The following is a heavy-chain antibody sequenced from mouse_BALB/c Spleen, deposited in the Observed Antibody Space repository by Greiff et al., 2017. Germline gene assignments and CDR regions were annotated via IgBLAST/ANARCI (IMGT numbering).Heavy chain of an antibody. CDR2: INPSNGGT. CDR3: AIYYDYDGDYAMDY. V-gene: IGHV1-53*01. J-gene: IGHJ4*01. D-gene: IGHD2-4*01. Sequence: QVQLQQPGAELVKPGASVKLSCKASGYTFTSYYMYWVKQRPGQGLEWIGGINPSNGGTKYNEKFKGKATLTSDKSSSTAYMELSSLTSEDSAVYYCAIYYDYDGDYAMDYWGQGTSVTVSS. CDR1: GYTFTSYY.